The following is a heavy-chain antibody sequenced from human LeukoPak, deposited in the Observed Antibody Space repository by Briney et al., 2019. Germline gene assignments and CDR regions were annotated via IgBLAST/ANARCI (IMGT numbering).Heavy chain of an antibody. D-gene: IGHD6-19*01. CDR3: ARAVSGRFDY. Sequence: PSKTLSLTCTVSGGSMSPYHWGWLRQPPGKGLEWTGYIYYSGSTNYNPSLNSRVTISVDTSKNQFSLRLSFVTAADTAIYYCARAVSGRFDYWGQGTLVTVSS. CDR1: GGSMSPYH. CDR2: IYYSGST. J-gene: IGHJ4*02. V-gene: IGHV4-59*08.